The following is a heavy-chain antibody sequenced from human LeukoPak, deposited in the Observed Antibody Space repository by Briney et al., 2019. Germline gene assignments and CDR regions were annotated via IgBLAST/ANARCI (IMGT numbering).Heavy chain of an antibody. CDR3: AKTGYSSGWWGDFQH. Sequence: PGGSLRLSCAASGFTFSSYAMSGVRQARGKGLEWVSAISGSGGSTYYADSVKGRFTISRDNSKNTLYLQMNSLRAEDTAVYYCAKTGYSSGWWGDFQHWGQGTLVTVSS. D-gene: IGHD6-19*01. J-gene: IGHJ1*01. CDR1: GFTFSSYA. V-gene: IGHV3-23*01. CDR2: ISGSGGST.